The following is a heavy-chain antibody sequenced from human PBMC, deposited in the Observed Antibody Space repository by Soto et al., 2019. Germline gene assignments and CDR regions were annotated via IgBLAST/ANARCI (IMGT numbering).Heavy chain of an antibody. Sequence: GGSLRLSCAASGFTFSSYWMHWVRQAPGKGLVWVSRINSDGSSTSYADSVKGRFTISRDNAKNTLYLQMNSLRAEDTAVYYCARAGITGNTGFEPWGQGPLVTVSS. CDR2: INSDGSST. J-gene: IGHJ5*02. CDR3: ARAGITGNTGFEP. D-gene: IGHD1-7*01. CDR1: GFTFSSYW. V-gene: IGHV3-74*01.